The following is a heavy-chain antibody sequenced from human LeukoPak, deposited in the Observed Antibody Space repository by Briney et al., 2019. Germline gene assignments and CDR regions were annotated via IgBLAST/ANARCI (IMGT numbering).Heavy chain of an antibody. D-gene: IGHD3-22*01. CDR1: GFTFDDYG. V-gene: IGHV3-20*04. CDR2: INWNGGST. Sequence: AGGSLRLSCAASGFTFDDYGMSWVRQAPGKGLECVSGINWNGGSTGYADSVKGRFTISRDNAKNSLYLQMNSLRAEDTALYYCARYPTYYYDSSGYKEGSYFDYWGQGTLVTVSS. J-gene: IGHJ4*02. CDR3: ARYPTYYYDSSGYKEGSYFDY.